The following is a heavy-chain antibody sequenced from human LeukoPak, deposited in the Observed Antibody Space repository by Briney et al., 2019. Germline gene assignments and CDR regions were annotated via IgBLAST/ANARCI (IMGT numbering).Heavy chain of an antibody. Sequence: SETLSLTCAVYGGSFSGYYWSWIRQPPGKGLEWIGEINHSGSTNYNPSLKSRVTISVDTSKNQFSLKLSSVTAADPAVYYCARSGGWLLRFDYWGQGTLVTVSS. D-gene: IGHD3-22*01. CDR1: GGSFSGYY. V-gene: IGHV4-34*01. CDR2: INHSGST. J-gene: IGHJ4*02. CDR3: ARSGGWLLRFDY.